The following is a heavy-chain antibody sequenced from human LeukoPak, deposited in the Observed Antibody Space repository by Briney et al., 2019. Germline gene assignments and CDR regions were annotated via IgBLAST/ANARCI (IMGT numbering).Heavy chain of an antibody. CDR2: ISGGGGST. CDR3: AKDPRAYYYDSSGYYPDY. J-gene: IGHJ4*02. D-gene: IGHD3-22*01. V-gene: IGHV3-23*01. CDR1: GFTFSSYA. Sequence: GGSLRLSCAASGFTFSSYAMSWVRQAPGKGLEWVSAISGGGGSTYYADSVKGRFTISRDNSKNTLYLQMNSLRAEDTAVYYCAKDPRAYYYDSSGYYPDYWGQGTLVTVSS.